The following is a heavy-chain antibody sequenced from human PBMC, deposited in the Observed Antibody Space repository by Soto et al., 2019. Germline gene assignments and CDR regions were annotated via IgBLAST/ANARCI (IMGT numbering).Heavy chain of an antibody. CDR3: AKDHSYGSGSSDY. J-gene: IGHJ4*02. Sequence: GGSLRLSCAASGFTFSSYSMNWVRQAPGKGLEWVAVITNDGSNKYYADSVKGRFTISRDNSKNTLYLQMNSLRAEDTAVYYCAKDHSYGSGSSDYWGQGTLVTVSS. V-gene: IGHV3-30*18. CDR1: GFTFSSYS. CDR2: ITNDGSNK. D-gene: IGHD3-10*01.